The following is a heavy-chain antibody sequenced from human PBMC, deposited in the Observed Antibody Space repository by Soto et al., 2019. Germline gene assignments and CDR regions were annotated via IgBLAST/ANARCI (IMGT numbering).Heavy chain of an antibody. Sequence: VASVEVSCKASGYPFTSYCISWVRHAPGQGLEWMGWISAYNGNTNYAQKLQGRVTMTTDTSTSTAYMGLRSLRSDDTAVYYCARVDYGDYGAYYYYGMDVWGQGTTVTVSS. CDR2: ISAYNGNT. V-gene: IGHV1-18*04. CDR3: ARVDYGDYGAYYYYGMDV. D-gene: IGHD4-17*01. CDR1: GYPFTSYC. J-gene: IGHJ6*01.